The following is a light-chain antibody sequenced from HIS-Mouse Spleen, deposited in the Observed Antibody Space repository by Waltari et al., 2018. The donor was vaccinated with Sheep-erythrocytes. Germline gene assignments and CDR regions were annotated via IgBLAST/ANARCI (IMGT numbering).Light chain of an antibody. CDR2: DVS. Sequence: QSALTQPRSVSGSPGQSVTISCPATSSDVGGYNYVSRYQQHPGKAPKLMIYDVSKRPSGVPDRFSGSKSGNTASLTISGLQAEDEADYYCCSYAGSYNYVFGTGTKVTVL. J-gene: IGLJ1*01. CDR1: SSDVGGYNY. CDR3: CSYAGSYNYV. V-gene: IGLV2-11*01.